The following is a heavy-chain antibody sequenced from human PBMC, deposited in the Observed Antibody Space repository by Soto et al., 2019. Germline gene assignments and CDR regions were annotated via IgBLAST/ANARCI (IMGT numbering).Heavy chain of an antibody. CDR3: ARDEYDSSGYYPYYFDY. J-gene: IGHJ4*02. CDR2: ISYDGSNK. D-gene: IGHD3-22*01. Sequence: PGGSLRLSCAASGFTFSSCAMHWVRQAPGKGLEWVALISYDGSNKYYADSVKGRFTISRDNAKNSLYLQMNSLRDEDTAVYYCARDEYDSSGYYPYYFDYWGQGTLVTVSS. CDR1: GFTFSSCA. V-gene: IGHV3-30-3*01.